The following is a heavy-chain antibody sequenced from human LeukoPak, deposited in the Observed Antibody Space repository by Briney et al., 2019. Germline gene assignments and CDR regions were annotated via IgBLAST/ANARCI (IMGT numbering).Heavy chain of an antibody. J-gene: IGHJ6*03. CDR3: ARDREEDYYMDV. V-gene: IGHV3-21*01. Sequence: PGGSLRLSYAASGFTFNRYSMNWVRQAPGKGLEWVSSISSSSRYIYYADSVEGRFTISRDNAKNSLYLQMNSLRAEDTAVYYCARDREEDYYMDVWGKGTTVTVSS. CDR2: ISSSSRYI. CDR1: GFTFNRYS.